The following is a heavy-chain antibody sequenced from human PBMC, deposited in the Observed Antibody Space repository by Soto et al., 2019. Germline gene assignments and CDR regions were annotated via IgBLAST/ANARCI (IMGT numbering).Heavy chain of an antibody. J-gene: IGHJ4*02. CDR2: IVSSGSA. CDR1: GGSISSGPYY. V-gene: IGHV4-39*07. CDR3: ARGPYCGDECYFAY. D-gene: IGHD2-21*01. Sequence: PSETLSLTCSVSGGSISSGPYYWGWIRQPPGRGREWIGGIVSSGSASYNSSLEGPVTMSVDPSKNQISLSLSSATAADTATYYCARGPYCGDECYFAYWGQGALVTVSS.